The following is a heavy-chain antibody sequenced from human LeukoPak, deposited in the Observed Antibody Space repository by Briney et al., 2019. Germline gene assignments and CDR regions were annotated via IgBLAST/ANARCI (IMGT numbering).Heavy chain of an antibody. CDR1: GGSISGYS. V-gene: IGHV4-59*08. D-gene: IGHD6-13*01. CDR2: IYYSGST. CDR3: ARIKTAAGHAY. J-gene: IGHJ4*02. Sequence: SETLSLTCTVSGGSISGYSWRWVRQPPGKGLEWIGHIYYSGSTNYNPSLKSRVTLTVDTSKNQFSLTLTSVTAADTAVYYCARIKTAAGHAYWGQGALVTVSS.